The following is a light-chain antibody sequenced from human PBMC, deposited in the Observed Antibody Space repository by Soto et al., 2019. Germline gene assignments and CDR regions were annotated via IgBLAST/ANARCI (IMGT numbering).Light chain of an antibody. CDR1: SSDVGGYNY. CDR3: SSYTSSSTRV. J-gene: IGLJ1*01. V-gene: IGLV2-14*01. Sequence: QAVVTQPASVSGSPGQSITISCTGTSSDVGGYNYVSWYQQHPGKAPKLMIYDVSNRPSGVSNRFSGSKSGNTASLSISGLQAEDEADYYCSSYTSSSTRVFGTGNKLTVL. CDR2: DVS.